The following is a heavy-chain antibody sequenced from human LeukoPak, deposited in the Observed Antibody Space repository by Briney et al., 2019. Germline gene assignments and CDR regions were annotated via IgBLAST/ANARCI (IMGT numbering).Heavy chain of an antibody. Sequence: GGSLRLSCAASGFTFSSYAMHWVRQAPGKGLEWVAVISYDGSNKYYADSVKGRFTISRDNSKNTLYLQMNSLRAEDTAVYYCARDSQISIAVAGTRYMDVWGKGTTVTVSS. J-gene: IGHJ6*03. D-gene: IGHD6-19*01. CDR1: GFTFSSYA. CDR2: ISYDGSNK. V-gene: IGHV3-30-3*01. CDR3: ARDSQISIAVAGTRYMDV.